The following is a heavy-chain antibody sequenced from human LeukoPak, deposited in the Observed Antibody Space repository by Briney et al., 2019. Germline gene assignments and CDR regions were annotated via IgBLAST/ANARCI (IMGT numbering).Heavy chain of an antibody. J-gene: IGHJ4*02. CDR2: ISSSGTYT. D-gene: IGHD2-15*01. CDR1: GFTFSDYY. V-gene: IGHV3-11*03. CDR3: ARFYCSGGRCYPFYFDY. Sequence: PGGSLRLSCAASGFTFSDYYMTWIRQAPGKGLEWVSYISSSGTYTSYADSGKGRFTISRDNAKNSPYLQMNSLRAEDTAVYSCARFYCSGGRCYPFYFDYWGKVILVTVSS.